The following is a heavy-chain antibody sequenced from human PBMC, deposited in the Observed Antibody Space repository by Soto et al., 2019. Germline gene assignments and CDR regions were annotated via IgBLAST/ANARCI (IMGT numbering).Heavy chain of an antibody. CDR1: GGSISSYY. CDR2: IYYSGST. J-gene: IGHJ4*02. D-gene: IGHD3-22*01. Sequence: ASETLSLTCTVSGGSISSYYWSWIRQPPGKGLEWIGYIYYSGSTNYNPSLKSRVTISVDTSKNQFSLKLSSVTAADTAVYYCARGSQYDSDYWGQGTLVTVSS. CDR3: ARGSQYDSDY. V-gene: IGHV4-59*01.